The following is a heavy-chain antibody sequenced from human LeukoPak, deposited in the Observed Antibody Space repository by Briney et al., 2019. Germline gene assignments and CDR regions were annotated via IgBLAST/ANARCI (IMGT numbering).Heavy chain of an antibody. D-gene: IGHD2-21*02. CDR1: GGSFSGHY. CDR2: INHSGST. CDR3: ARDPYCGGDCYSYYFDY. V-gene: IGHV4-34*01. J-gene: IGHJ4*02. Sequence: SEPLSLTCAVYGGSFSGHYWSWIRQPPGKGLEWIGEINHSGSTKYNPSHKSRVTISVDTSKNQYSLKLISVTAADTAVYYCARDPYCGGDCYSYYFDYWGQGTLVTVSS.